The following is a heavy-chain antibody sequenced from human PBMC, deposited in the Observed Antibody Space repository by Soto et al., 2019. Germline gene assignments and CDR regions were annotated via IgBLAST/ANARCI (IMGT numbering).Heavy chain of an antibody. J-gene: IGHJ4*02. CDR1: GFTFSVYS. D-gene: IGHD6-19*01. V-gene: IGHV3-48*02. Sequence: EVQLVESGGALVQRGGPLRLSCVASGFTFSVYSMNWVRQAPGKGLEWFSYITSDTKTIKYADSVKGRFTISRDNAKNSVYLQMNSLRDEHTAVYYCARSVEGHFDYWGQGTVVTVSS. CDR2: ITSDTKTI. CDR3: ARSVEGHFDY.